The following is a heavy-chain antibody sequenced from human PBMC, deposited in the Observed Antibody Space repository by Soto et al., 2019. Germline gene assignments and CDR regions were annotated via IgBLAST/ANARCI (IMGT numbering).Heavy chain of an antibody. Sequence: QVQLVQSGAEVKTPGASVKVSCKASGYTFATYDMNWVRQAPGQGLEWMGWMNPNSGNTGYAQKFQGRLTMTRDTALSIAHMELSSVRNEDTAVYYCARSDGYNFNWLESWGQGTLVTVSA. V-gene: IGHV1-8*01. CDR2: MNPNSGNT. D-gene: IGHD2-21*01. CDR1: GYTFATYD. CDR3: ARSDGYNFNWLES. J-gene: IGHJ5*01.